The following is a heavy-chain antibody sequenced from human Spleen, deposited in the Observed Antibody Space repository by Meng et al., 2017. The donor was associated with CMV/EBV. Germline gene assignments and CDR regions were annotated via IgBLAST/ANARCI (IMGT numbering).Heavy chain of an antibody. CDR1: GFGFSSYS. Sequence: CEAAGFGFSSYSMNWVRQAPGKGLEWVSSISSSSSYIYYADSVKGRFTISRDNAKNSLYLQMNSLRAEDTAVYYCAKGESGYAFSDYWRPGTLVTVSS. CDR2: ISSSSSYI. D-gene: IGHD5-12*01. J-gene: IGHJ4*02. V-gene: IGHV3-21*06. CDR3: AKGESGYAFSDY.